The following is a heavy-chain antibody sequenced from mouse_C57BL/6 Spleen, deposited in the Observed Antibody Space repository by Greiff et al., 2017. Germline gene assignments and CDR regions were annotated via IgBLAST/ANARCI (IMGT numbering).Heavy chain of an antibody. CDR3: ARKIYYYGSSYVGALPKDY. V-gene: IGHV1-54*01. J-gene: IGHJ4*01. Sequence: VQLQQSGAELVRPGTSVKVSCKASGYAFTNYLIEWVKQRPGQGLEWIGVINPGSGGTNYNEKFKGKATLTADKSSSTAYMQLSSLTSEDSAVYFCARKIYYYGSSYVGALPKDYWGQGTSVTVSS. CDR1: GYAFTNYL. D-gene: IGHD1-1*01. CDR2: INPGSGGT.